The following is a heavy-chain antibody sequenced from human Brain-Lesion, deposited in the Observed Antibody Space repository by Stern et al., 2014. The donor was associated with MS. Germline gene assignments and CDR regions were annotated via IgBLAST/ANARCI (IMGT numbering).Heavy chain of an antibody. D-gene: IGHD3-3*01. J-gene: IGHJ4*02. CDR3: TSSRYEFWSGYRKAFYFDY. Sequence: QLQLQESGPGLVKPSQTLSLTCTVSGGSINNGDYYWSWIRQHPGQGLECIGYLFYSGSTYYNPSLKSRATISEDPSKNQFSLNLHSVTAADTAVYYCTSSRYEFWSGYRKAFYFDYWGQGAMVTVSS. V-gene: IGHV4-31*03. CDR2: LFYSGST. CDR1: GGSINNGDYY.